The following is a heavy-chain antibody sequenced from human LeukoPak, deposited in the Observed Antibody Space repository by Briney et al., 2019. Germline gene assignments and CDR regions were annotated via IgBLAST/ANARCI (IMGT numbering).Heavy chain of an antibody. CDR2: ISGSGGST. J-gene: IGHJ5*02. D-gene: IGHD5-12*01. Sequence: ETLSLTCAVYGGSFSGYYWSWIRQPPGKGLEWVSAISGSGGSTYYADSVKGRFTISRDNSKNTLYLQMNSLRAEDTAVYYCAKAKYSPYWFDPWGQGTLVTVSS. CDR1: GGSFSGYY. CDR3: AKAKYSPYWFDP. V-gene: IGHV3-23*01.